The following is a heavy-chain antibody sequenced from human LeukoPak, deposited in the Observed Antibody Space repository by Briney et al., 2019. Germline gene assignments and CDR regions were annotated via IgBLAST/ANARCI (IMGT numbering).Heavy chain of an antibody. Sequence: PGGSLRLSCVASGFTFRSYWMHWVGQAPGKGLMWVSRINSDGSSTIYADSVKGRFTISRDNAKNTLHLQMNSLRADDTALYYCAKRIVGASHAFDIWGQGTMVTVSS. D-gene: IGHD1-26*01. J-gene: IGHJ3*02. CDR2: INSDGSST. V-gene: IGHV3-74*01. CDR1: GFTFRSYW. CDR3: AKRIVGASHAFDI.